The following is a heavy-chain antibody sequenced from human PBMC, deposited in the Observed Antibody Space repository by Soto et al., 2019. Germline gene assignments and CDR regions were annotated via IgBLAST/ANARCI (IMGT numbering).Heavy chain of an antibody. V-gene: IGHV3-23*01. J-gene: IGHJ4*02. CDR2: ITGSGDKA. CDR1: AFRFSSYS. Sequence: GGSLRLSCAATSAFRFSSYSMSWVRQTPGKGLEWVSAITGSGDKAYYADSVKGRFTISRDNSKNTHYLQMSSLRAEDTAIYYCATMRGFFEFWGQGTLVTVSS. CDR3: ATMRGFFEF. D-gene: IGHD3-22*01.